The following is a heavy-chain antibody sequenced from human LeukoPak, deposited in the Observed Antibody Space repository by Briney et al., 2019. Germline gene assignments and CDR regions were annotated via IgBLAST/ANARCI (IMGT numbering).Heavy chain of an antibody. CDR3: AREYCSSTSCYIRLVS. Sequence: GGSLRLSCAASGFTFSSYSMNWVRQAPGKGLEWVSSISSSSSYIYYADSVKGRFTISRDNAKNSLYLQMNSLRAEDTAVYYCAREYCSSTSCYIRLVSWGQGTLVTVSS. CDR1: GFTFSSYS. J-gene: IGHJ4*02. CDR2: ISSSSSYI. D-gene: IGHD2-2*02. V-gene: IGHV3-21*01.